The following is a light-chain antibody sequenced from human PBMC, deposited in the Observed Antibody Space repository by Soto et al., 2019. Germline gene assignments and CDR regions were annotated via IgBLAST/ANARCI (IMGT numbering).Light chain of an antibody. CDR3: QAWDSSRGV. V-gene: IGLV3-1*01. CDR1: KLGDKY. Sequence: SYELTQPPSVSVSPGQTASITCSGDKLGDKYACWYQQKPCQSPVLVIYQDSKRPSGIPERFSGSNSGNTATLTISGTQAMDEADYYCQAWDSSRGVFGGGTKVTVL. J-gene: IGLJ2*01. CDR2: QDS.